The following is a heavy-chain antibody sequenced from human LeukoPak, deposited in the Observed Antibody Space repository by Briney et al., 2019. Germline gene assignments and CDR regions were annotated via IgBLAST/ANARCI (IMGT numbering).Heavy chain of an antibody. CDR1: GFTFSSYA. Sequence: GSLRLSCAASGFTFSSYAMSWVRQAPGKGLEWVSAISGSGGSTYYADSVKGRFTISRDNSKNTLYLQMNSLRAEDTAVYYCAKARFGVVIFDYWGQGTLVTVSS. J-gene: IGHJ4*02. D-gene: IGHD3-3*01. CDR2: ISGSGGST. CDR3: AKARFGVVIFDY. V-gene: IGHV3-23*01.